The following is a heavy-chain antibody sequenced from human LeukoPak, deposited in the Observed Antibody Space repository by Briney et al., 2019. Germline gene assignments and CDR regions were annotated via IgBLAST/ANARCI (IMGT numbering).Heavy chain of an antibody. CDR1: GHTFTDYY. D-gene: IGHD5-18*01. J-gene: IGHJ4*02. V-gene: IGHV1-46*01. CDR3: ANSRGYSYGYFDH. Sequence: ASVRVSCKASGHTFTDYYMHWVRQAPGQGLEWMGWINPSGGSTSYAQKFQGRVTMTRDTSTSTVYMELSSLRSEDTAVYYCANSRGYSYGYFDHWGQGTLVTVSS. CDR2: INPSGGST.